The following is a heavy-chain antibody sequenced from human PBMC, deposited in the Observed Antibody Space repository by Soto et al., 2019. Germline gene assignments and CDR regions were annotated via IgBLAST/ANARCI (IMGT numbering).Heavy chain of an antibody. Sequence: PSETLSLTCTVSGGSISSGDYYWSWIRQPPGKGLEWIGYIYFSGSTYYNPSLRSRVTISLDTSKNQFSLKLSSVTVADTAVYYCARGAMTYYFDNWGQGTLVTV. CDR3: ARGAMTYYFDN. CDR1: GGSISSGDYY. CDR2: IYFSGST. V-gene: IGHV4-30-4*01. J-gene: IGHJ4*02.